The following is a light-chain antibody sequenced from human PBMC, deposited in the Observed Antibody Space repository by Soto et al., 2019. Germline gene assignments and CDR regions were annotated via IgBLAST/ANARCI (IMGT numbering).Light chain of an antibody. CDR1: STDVGSYNR. CDR2: EVS. V-gene: IGLV2-18*02. CDR3: SSYTSSNSVV. J-gene: IGLJ2*01. Sequence: QSVLTQPPSVSGSPGQSVPISCTGTSTDVGSYNRVSWYQQPPGTAPKLMIYEVSYRPSGVPDRFSGSKSGNTASLTISGLQAEDEADYYCSSYTSSNSVVFGGGTQLTVL.